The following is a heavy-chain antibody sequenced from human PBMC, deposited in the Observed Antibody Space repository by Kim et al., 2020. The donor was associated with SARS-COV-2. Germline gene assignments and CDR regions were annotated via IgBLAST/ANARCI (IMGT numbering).Heavy chain of an antibody. CDR3: ASHYDSSGYIIDY. CDR2: IYYSGST. CDR1: GGSISSSSYY. D-gene: IGHD3-22*01. Sequence: SETLSLTCTVSGGSISSSSYYWGWIRQPPGKGLEWIGSIYYSGSTYYNPSLKSRVTISVDTSKNQFSLKLSSVTAADTAVYYCASHYDSSGYIIDYWGQGTLVTVSS. V-gene: IGHV4-39*01. J-gene: IGHJ4*02.